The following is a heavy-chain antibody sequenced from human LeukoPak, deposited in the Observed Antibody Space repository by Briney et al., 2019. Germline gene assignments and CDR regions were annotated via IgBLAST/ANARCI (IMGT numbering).Heavy chain of an antibody. CDR2: IYYSGST. V-gene: IGHV4-30-4*01. CDR3: ARVGYCSSTSCYLVGAFDI. D-gene: IGHD2-2*01. CDR1: GGSISSGDYY. J-gene: IGHJ3*02. Sequence: SETLSLTCTVSGGSISSGDYYWSWIRQPPGKGLEWIGYIYYSGSTYYNPSLKSRVTISVDTSKNQFSLKLSSVTAADTAVYYCARVGYCSSTSCYLVGAFDIWGQGTMVTVSS.